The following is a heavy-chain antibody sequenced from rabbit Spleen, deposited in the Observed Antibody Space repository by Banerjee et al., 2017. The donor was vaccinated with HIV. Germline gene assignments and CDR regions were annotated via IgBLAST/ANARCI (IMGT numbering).Heavy chain of an antibody. J-gene: IGHJ4*01. CDR2: IDPIFGTT. V-gene: IGHV1S7*01. CDR3: ARDPYSYDDYGDYPFNL. Sequence: QLEESGGGLVQPGGSLTLSCKASGFDFSRYYMTWVRQAPGKGLEWIGYIDPIFGTTHDASWVNGRFTISSDNAQNTVDLQLNSLTAADTATYFCARDPYSYDDYGDYPFNLWGQGTLVTVS. CDR1: GFDFSRYY. D-gene: IGHD2-1*01.